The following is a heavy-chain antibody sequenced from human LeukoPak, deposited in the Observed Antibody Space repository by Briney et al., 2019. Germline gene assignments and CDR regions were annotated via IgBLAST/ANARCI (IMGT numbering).Heavy chain of an antibody. CDR1: GFTFSSYA. CDR3: ARTRGYSYGYVDY. Sequence: QPGGSLRLSCAASGFTFSSYAMHWVRQAPGKGLEWVAVISYDGSNKYYADSVKGRLTISRDNSKNTLYLQMNSLRAEDTAVYYCARTRGYSYGYVDYWGQGTLVTVSS. CDR2: ISYDGSNK. V-gene: IGHV3-30-3*01. D-gene: IGHD5-18*01. J-gene: IGHJ4*02.